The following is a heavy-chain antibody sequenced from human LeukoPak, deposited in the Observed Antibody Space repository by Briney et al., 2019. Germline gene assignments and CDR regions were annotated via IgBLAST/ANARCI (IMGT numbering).Heavy chain of an antibody. CDR3: AKRIGSCNSISCLYFDH. V-gene: IGHV3-23*01. D-gene: IGHD2/OR15-2a*01. CDR2: ISGSGGST. Sequence: HGGSLRLSCAASGFTFSSYAMNWVRQAPGKGLEWVSTISGSGGSTYYADSVKGRFIISRDNSRNTMSLQMSSLRAEDTAIYYCAKRIGSCNSISCLYFDHWGQGALVTVSS. CDR1: GFTFSSYA. J-gene: IGHJ4*02.